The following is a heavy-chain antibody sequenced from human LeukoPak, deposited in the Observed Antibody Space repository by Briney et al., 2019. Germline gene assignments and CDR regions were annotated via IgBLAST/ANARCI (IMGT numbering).Heavy chain of an antibody. J-gene: IGHJ3*02. V-gene: IGHV4-4*07. CDR2: IYTSGST. D-gene: IGHD3-10*01. CDR3: ASGRRGSWGVRSSDAFDI. Sequence: PSETLSLTCTVSGGSISSYYWSWIRQPAGKGLEWIGRIYTSGSTNYNPSLKSRVTMSVDTSKNQFSLKLSSVTAADTAVYYCASGRRGSWGVRSSDAFDIWGQGTMVTVSS. CDR1: GGSISSYY.